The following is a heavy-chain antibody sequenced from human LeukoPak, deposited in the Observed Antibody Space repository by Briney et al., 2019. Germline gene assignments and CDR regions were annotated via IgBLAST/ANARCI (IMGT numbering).Heavy chain of an antibody. CDR2: IWYDGSNK. CDR3: ARDVGRYSGYADY. J-gene: IGHJ4*02. D-gene: IGHD5-12*01. Sequence: PRGSLRLSCAASGFTFSSYGMHWVRQAPGKGLEWVAVIWYDGSNKYYADSVKGRFTISRDNSKNTLYLQMNSLRAEDTAVYYCARDVGRYSGYADYWGQGTLVTVSS. CDR1: GFTFSSYG. V-gene: IGHV3-33*01.